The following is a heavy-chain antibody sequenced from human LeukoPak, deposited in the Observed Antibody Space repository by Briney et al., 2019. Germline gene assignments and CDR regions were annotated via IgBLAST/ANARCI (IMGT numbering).Heavy chain of an antibody. D-gene: IGHD2-15*01. CDR1: GGSISSGGYY. CDR2: IYYSGST. Sequence: SETLSLTCTVSGGSISSGGYYWSWIRQHPGKGLEWIGYIYYSGSTYYNPSLKSRVTISVDTSKNQFSLKLSSVTAADTAVYYCARSINLGYCSGGSCYSGWYFDLWGRGTLVTVSS. J-gene: IGHJ2*01. V-gene: IGHV4-31*03. CDR3: ARSINLGYCSGGSCYSGWYFDL.